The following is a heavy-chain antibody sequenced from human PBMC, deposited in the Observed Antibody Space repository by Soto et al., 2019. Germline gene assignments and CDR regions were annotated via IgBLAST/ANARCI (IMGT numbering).Heavy chain of an antibody. CDR1: GFTFSNYW. CDR3: ARVNNGMDV. CDR2: IKSDGSST. V-gene: IGHV3-74*01. Sequence: EVQLVESGGGLVQPGGSLRLSCAASGFTFSNYWMHWVRQAPGKGLVWVSRIKSDGSSTNYADSVKGRFTSSRDNAKKTLYLQLNSLRVEDTAVYYCARVNNGMDVWGQGTTVTVSS. J-gene: IGHJ6*02.